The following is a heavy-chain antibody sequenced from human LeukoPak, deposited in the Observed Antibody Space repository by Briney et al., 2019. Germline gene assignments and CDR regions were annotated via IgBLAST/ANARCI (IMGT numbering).Heavy chain of an antibody. J-gene: IGHJ4*02. Sequence: PGGSLRVSCAASGFTFSSYGMHWVRQAPGKGLEWVAVISYDGSNKYYADSVKGRFTISRDNSKNTLYLQMNSLRAEDTAVYYCAKDVIHDYWGQGTLVTVSS. CDR3: AKDVIHDY. CDR1: GFTFSSYG. CDR2: ISYDGSNK. V-gene: IGHV3-30*18. D-gene: IGHD3-10*01.